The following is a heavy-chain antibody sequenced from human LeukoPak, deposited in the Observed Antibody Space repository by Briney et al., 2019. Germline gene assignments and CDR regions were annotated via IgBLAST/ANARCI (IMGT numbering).Heavy chain of an antibody. V-gene: IGHV3-74*01. D-gene: IGHD1-26*01. J-gene: IGHJ3*02. CDR3: ARSGRGGAFDI. CDR1: GFTLSSNW. CDR2: IYSDGSRT. Sequence: GSLRLSCAGSGFTLSSNWMHWVRQGPGKGLVWLSRIYSDGSRTNYADSVKGRFTISGDNAKNTLYLQMNSLRAEDTAVYYCARSGRGGAFDIWGQGTMVTVSS.